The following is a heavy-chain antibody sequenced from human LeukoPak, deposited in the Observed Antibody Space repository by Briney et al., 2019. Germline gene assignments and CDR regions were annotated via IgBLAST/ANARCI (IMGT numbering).Heavy chain of an antibody. D-gene: IGHD1-14*01. CDR2: INHSGST. J-gene: IGHJ4*02. Sequence: SETLSLTCAVYGGSFSGYYWSWIRQPPGKGLEWIGEINHSGSTNYNPSLKSRVTISVDTSKNQFSLKLSSVTAADTAVYYCVRDITGSFDYWGQGNLVTVSS. V-gene: IGHV4-34*01. CDR3: VRDITGSFDY. CDR1: GGSFSGYY.